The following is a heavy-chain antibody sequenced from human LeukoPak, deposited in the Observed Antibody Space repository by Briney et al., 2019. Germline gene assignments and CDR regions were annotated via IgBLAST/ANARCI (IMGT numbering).Heavy chain of an antibody. J-gene: IGHJ4*02. CDR1: GFTFSDYD. CDR2: ISGLSTHI. V-gene: IGHV3-69-1*02. CDR3: GRAFPPLRTSSAGDL. Sequence: GGSLRLSCSASGFTFSDYDMNWVRQAPGEGLEWVSSISGLSTHIYYGDSVKGRFSISRDNGKNSVYLQMNSLGVEDTAIYYCGRAFPPLRTSSAGDLWGQGILVTVSS. D-gene: IGHD3-16*01.